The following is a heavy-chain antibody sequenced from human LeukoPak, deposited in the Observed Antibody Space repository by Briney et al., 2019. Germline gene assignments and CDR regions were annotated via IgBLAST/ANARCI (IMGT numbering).Heavy chain of an antibody. CDR3: ARGYSYADY. V-gene: IGHV4-4*07. Sequence: PSETLSLTCTVSNGSISIYYWSWVRQPAGKGLEWIGRISASGSTNYNPSLKSRVTMSVDTSKNQFSLKLSSVTAADTAVYYCARGYSYADYWGQGTLVTVSS. CDR2: ISASGST. CDR1: NGSISIYY. D-gene: IGHD5-18*01. J-gene: IGHJ4*02.